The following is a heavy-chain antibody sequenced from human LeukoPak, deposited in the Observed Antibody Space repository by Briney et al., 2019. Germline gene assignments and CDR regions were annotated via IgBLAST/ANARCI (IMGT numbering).Heavy chain of an antibody. CDR3: ARALRGCSGGSCRKNWFDP. CDR2: INHSGST. CDR1: GGSFSGYY. Sequence: SETLSLTCAAYGGSFSGYYWSWIRQPPGKGLEWIGEINHSGSTNYNPSLKSRVTISVDTSKNQFSLKLSSVTAADTAVYYCARALRGCSGGSCRKNWFDPWGQGTLVTVSS. J-gene: IGHJ5*02. V-gene: IGHV4-34*01. D-gene: IGHD2-15*01.